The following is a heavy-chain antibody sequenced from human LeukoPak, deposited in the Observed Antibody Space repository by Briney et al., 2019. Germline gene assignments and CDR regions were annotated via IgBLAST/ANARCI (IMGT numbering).Heavy chain of an antibody. CDR1: GGSISSYY. CDR2: IYYSGST. V-gene: IGHV4-59*08. D-gene: IGHD6-13*01. CDR3: ASQVPYSSSWYPGVAFDI. Sequence: MSSETLSLTCTVSGGSISSYYWSWIRQPPGKGLEWIGYIYYSGSTNYNPSLKSRVTISVDTSKNQFSLKLSSVTAADTAVYYCASQVPYSSSWYPGVAFDIWGQGTMVTVSS. J-gene: IGHJ3*02.